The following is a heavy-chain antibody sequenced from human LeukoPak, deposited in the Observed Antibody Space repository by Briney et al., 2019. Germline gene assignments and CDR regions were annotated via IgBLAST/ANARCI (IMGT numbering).Heavy chain of an antibody. CDR2: IYHSGGT. CDR3: ARHGSHNYFGY. J-gene: IGHJ4*02. CDR1: GGSISSSNW. D-gene: IGHD5-24*01. V-gene: IGHV4-4*02. Sequence: SGTLSLTCAVSGGSISSSNWWGWVRQPPGKGREWIGEIYHSGGTTYNPSLKSRVTISLDKSKNQFSLNLSSVTAADTAMYYCARHGSHNYFGYWGQGTVVTVSS.